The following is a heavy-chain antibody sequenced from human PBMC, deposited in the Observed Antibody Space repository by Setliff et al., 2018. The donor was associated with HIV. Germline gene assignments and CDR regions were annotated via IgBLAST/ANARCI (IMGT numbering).Heavy chain of an antibody. D-gene: IGHD7-27*01. CDR2: INPNSGGT. CDR3: ARGSKGHGSNWGPPGGYYMDV. J-gene: IGHJ6*03. V-gene: IGHV1-2*04. Sequence: ASVKVSCKASGYTFTGYYMHWVRQAPGQGLEWMGWINPNSGGTNYAQKFQGWVTMTRDTSISTAYMELSRLRSDDTAVYYCARGSKGHGSNWGPPGGYYMDVWGKGTTVTVSS. CDR1: GYTFTGYY.